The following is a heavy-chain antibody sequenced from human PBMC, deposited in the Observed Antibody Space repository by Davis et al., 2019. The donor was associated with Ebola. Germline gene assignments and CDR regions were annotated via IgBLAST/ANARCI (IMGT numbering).Heavy chain of an antibody. D-gene: IGHD1/OR15-1a*01. J-gene: IGHJ3*02. CDR2: ISWDSGSI. V-gene: IGHV3-9*03. Sequence: SLKISCVASGFSFDDYAMHWVRQTPGKGLEWVSGISWDSGSIGYADSVRGRFTISRDNAKNSLSLQMNSLRAEDMAFYYCAKEGNSRAHSGAFDIWGQGTMVTVSS. CDR3: AKEGNSRAHSGAFDI. CDR1: GFSFDDYA.